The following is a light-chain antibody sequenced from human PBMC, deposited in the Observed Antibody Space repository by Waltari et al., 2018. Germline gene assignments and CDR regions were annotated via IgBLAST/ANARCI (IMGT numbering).Light chain of an antibody. CDR1: QGISNS. CDR2: AAS. CDR3: QQYYSTFFT. Sequence: DIQMPQSPSSLSASVGDRVTITCRASQGISNSLAWYQQKPGKAPKLLLYAASRLESGVPSRFSGSGSGTDYTLTISSLQPEDFATYYCQQYYSTFFTFGPGTKVDIK. V-gene: IGKV1-NL1*01. J-gene: IGKJ3*01.